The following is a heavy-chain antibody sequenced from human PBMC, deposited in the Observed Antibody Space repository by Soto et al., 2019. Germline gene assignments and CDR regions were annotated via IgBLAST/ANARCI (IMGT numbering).Heavy chain of an antibody. CDR1: GGSISSSNW. CDR3: ARRIKGGYYDSSYYYGMDV. Sequence: QVQLQESGPGLVKPSGTLSLTCAVSGGSISSSNWWSWVRQPPGKGLEWIGEIYHSGSTNYNPSXXRRLTLSADKXXSXFXXKLSSVTAADTSVYYCARRIKGGYYDSSYYYGMDVWGQGTTVTVSS. CDR2: IYHSGST. D-gene: IGHD3-22*01. J-gene: IGHJ6*02. V-gene: IGHV4-4*02.